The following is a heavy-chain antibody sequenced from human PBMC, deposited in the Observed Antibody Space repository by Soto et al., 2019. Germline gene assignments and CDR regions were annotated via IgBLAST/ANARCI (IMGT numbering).Heavy chain of an antibody. D-gene: IGHD2-2*01. V-gene: IGHV1-2*02. CDR2: INPNSGAS. CDR3: ARYCSSTSCQFDP. CDR1: GYTFTGYY. J-gene: IGHJ5*02. Sequence: ASVKVSCKASGYTFTGYYIHWVRQAPGQGLEWMGGINPNSGASNYAQKFQGRVTMTRDTSISTAYMELSRLTSDDTAVYYCARYCSSTSCQFDPWGQGTLVTVSS.